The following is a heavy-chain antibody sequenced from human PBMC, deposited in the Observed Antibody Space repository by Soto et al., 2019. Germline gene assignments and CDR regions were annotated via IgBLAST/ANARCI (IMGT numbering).Heavy chain of an antibody. D-gene: IGHD2-2*01. J-gene: IGHJ4*02. V-gene: IGHV4-34*01. CDR2: INHSGST. Sequence: SETLSLTCAVYGGSFSGYYWSWILQPPGKGLEWIGEINHSGSTNYNPSLKSRVTISVDTSKNQFSLKLSSVTAADTAVYYCASAPTVGQDQLLSLYYFDYWGQGTLVTVSS. CDR1: GGSFSGYY. CDR3: ASAPTVGQDQLLSLYYFDY.